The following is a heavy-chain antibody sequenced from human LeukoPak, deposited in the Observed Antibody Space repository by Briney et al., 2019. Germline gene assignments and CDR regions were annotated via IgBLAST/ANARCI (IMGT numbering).Heavy chain of an antibody. V-gene: IGHV5-51*01. Sequence: GESLKISCKGSGYSFTSYWIGWVRQMPGKGLEWMGIIYPGDSDTRYSPSFQGQVTISADKSISTAYLQWSSLKASDTAMYYCARRMKVPAASRYYYYMDVWGKGTTVTVSS. D-gene: IGHD2-2*01. J-gene: IGHJ6*03. CDR3: ARRMKVPAASRYYYYMDV. CDR1: GYSFTSYW. CDR2: IYPGDSDT.